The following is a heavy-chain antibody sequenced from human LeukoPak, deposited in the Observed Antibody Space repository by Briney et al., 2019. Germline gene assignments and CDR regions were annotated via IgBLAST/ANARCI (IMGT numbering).Heavy chain of an antibody. CDR1: GGSISSGGYY. Sequence: SETLSLTCAVSGGSISSGGYYWSWIRQHPGKGLEWIGYIYYSGSTYYNPSLKSRVTISVDTSKNQFSLKLSSVTAADTAVYYCATMVRGVIGFDYWGQGTLVTVSS. V-gene: IGHV4-31*11. CDR3: ATMVRGVIGFDY. D-gene: IGHD3-10*01. CDR2: IYYSGST. J-gene: IGHJ4*02.